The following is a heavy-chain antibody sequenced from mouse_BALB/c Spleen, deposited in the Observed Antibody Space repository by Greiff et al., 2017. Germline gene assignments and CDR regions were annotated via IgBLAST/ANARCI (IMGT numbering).Heavy chain of an antibody. J-gene: IGHJ1*01. D-gene: IGHD1-1*01. CDR1: GFNIKDYY. CDR3: ARPSTRGYFDV. V-gene: IGHV14-1*02. Sequence: VQLQQSGAELVRPGALVKLSCKASGFNIKDYYMHWVKQRPEQGLEWIGWIDPENGNTIYDSKFQGKASITADTSSNTAYLQLSSLTSEDTAVYYCARPSTRGYFDVWGAGTTVTVSS. CDR2: IDPENGNT.